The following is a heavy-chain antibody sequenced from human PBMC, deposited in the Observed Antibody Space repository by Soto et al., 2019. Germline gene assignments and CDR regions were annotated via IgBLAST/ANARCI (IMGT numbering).Heavy chain of an antibody. V-gene: IGHV1-69*13. CDR1: GDTFSTYT. CDR3: AADVGGYMYGLTRH. D-gene: IGHD5-12*01. CDR2: IIPRSGTS. Sequence: SVKVSCKASGDTFSTYTITWVRQAPGQGLEWMGGIIPRSGTSNYAQKFQGRVTITADESTSTAYMELSSLRSEDTAVYYYAADVGGYMYGLTRHWGPGNLVTVSS. J-gene: IGHJ4*02.